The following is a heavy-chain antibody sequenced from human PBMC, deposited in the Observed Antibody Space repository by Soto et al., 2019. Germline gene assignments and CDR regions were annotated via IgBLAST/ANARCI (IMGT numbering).Heavy chain of an antibody. D-gene: IGHD3-16*02. J-gene: IGHJ5*02. CDR1: GGSFSGYY. CDR3: ATLTYDYVWGSYRPPPA. CDR2: INHSGST. Sequence: SETLSLTCAVYGGSFSGYYWNWIRQPPGKGLEWIGGINHSGSTNYNPSLKSRVTISVDTSKNQFSLKLSSVTAADTAVYYCATLTYDYVWGSYRPPPAWGQGTLVTVSS. V-gene: IGHV4-34*01.